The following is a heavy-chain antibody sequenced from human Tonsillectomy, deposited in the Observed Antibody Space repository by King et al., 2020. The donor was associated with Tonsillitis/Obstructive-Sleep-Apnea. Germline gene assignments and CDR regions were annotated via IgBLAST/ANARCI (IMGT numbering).Heavy chain of an antibody. Sequence: VQLVQSGAEVKKPGASVKVSCKASGYTFTGYYMHWVRQAPGQGLEWMGRINPNSGGTNYAQKFQGRVTMTRDTSISTAYMELSRLRSDDTAVYYCARDLDIVVVPDYYYYYMDVWGKGTTVTVSS. CDR1: GYTFTGYY. J-gene: IGHJ6*03. V-gene: IGHV1-2*06. D-gene: IGHD2-2*01. CDR3: ARDLDIVVVPDYYYYYMDV. CDR2: INPNSGGT.